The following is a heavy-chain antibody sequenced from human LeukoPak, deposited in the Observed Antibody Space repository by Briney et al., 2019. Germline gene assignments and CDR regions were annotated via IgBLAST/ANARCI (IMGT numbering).Heavy chain of an antibody. D-gene: IGHD5-18*01. V-gene: IGHV4-59*01. J-gene: IGHJ4*02. CDR3: ARDKRHSYGRYFDP. CDR1: GDSISTYH. CDR2: MQSTGNS. Sequence: SETLSLTCSVSGDSISTYHWNWIRKPPGKGLEWIGYMQSTGNSNYNPSLKNRVNIFVDMSKNQFVLNLRSVTAADTAVYYCARDKRHSYGRYFDPWGQGMLVTVSS.